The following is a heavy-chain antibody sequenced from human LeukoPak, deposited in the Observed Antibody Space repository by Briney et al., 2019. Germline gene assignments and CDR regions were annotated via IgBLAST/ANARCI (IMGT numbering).Heavy chain of an antibody. Sequence: SGTLSLTCGVSGGSITSTNWWSWVRQPPGQGLEWIGYIYHSGSANYNPSLKSRVTISVDTSKNHFSLNLSSVTAADTAVYYCARVGHLTNNWFDPWGQGSLVSVSS. V-gene: IGHV4-4*02. J-gene: IGHJ5*02. CDR3: ARVGHLTNNWFDP. D-gene: IGHD4-11*01. CDR1: GGSITSTNW. CDR2: IYHSGSA.